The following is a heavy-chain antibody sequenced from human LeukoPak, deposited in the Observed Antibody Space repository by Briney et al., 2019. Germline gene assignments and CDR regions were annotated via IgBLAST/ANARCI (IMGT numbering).Heavy chain of an antibody. V-gene: IGHV3-30*04. CDR2: ISYDGSNK. CDR1: GFTFSSYA. Sequence: PGRSLRLSCAASGFTFSSYAMHWVRQAPGKGLEWVAVISYDGSNKYYADSVKGRFTISRDNSKNTLYLQMNSLRAEDTAVYYCARGLAYNYDSSAYFLDYWGQGTLVTFSS. J-gene: IGHJ4*02. CDR3: ARGLAYNYDSSAYFLDY. D-gene: IGHD3-22*01.